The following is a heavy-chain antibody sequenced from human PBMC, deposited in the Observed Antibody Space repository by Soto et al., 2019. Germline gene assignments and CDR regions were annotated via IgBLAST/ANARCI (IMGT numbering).Heavy chain of an antibody. V-gene: IGHV3-30*18. D-gene: IGHD1-26*01. J-gene: IGHJ4*02. Sequence: QVQLVESGGGVVKPGRSLRLSCVASGFTLSHYDMNWVRQAPGKGLEWVAVVSYDGSNNYYGDSVRGRFTISRDNSKNTLYLQMNSLRAEDTAVYYCAKGELINPQLFEFWGQGALVTVSS. CDR3: AKGELINPQLFEF. CDR1: GFTLSHYD. CDR2: VSYDGSNN.